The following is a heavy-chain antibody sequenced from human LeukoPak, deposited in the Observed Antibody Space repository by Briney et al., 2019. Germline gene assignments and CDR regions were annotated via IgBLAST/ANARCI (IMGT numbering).Heavy chain of an antibody. Sequence: GSSVKVSCKASGGTLSSYAVSWVRQAPGQGLEWMGGFIPFFDATVYAQKFQGRVTITTDDSTSTAYMELRSLRSEDTAVYHCALGSAENWFDPWGWGTLVIVSS. J-gene: IGHJ5*02. CDR3: ALGSAENWFDP. CDR2: FIPFFDAT. D-gene: IGHD3-16*01. CDR1: GGTLSSYA. V-gene: IGHV1-69*05.